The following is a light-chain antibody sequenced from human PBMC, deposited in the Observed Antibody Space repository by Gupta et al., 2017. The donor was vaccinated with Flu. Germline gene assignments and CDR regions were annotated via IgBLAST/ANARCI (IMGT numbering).Light chain of an antibody. J-gene: IGKJ2*03. CDR1: QSVSSRN. CDR2: AAS. CDR3: QQSECHPYMHS. V-gene: IGKV3-20*01. Sequence: EIVLTQSPGTLSLSPGERATLSCRASQSVSSRNLAWYQKKPGQGPRLLIYAASTRATGITDRFSGSGDGTDFTLTISRREPEDFAVYYCQQSECHPYMHSFGQGTKVEIK.